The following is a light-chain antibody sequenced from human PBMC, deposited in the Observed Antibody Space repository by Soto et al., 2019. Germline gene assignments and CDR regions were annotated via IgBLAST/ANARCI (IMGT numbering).Light chain of an antibody. V-gene: IGKV1-9*01. Sequence: MQLTQSPSSLSASVGDRVTITCRASQGISSYLAWYQQEPGKAPKLLIYAASTLQSGVPSRFSGSGSGTDFTLTISSLQPEDFATYYCQQLGGYPITFGQGTRLEIK. J-gene: IGKJ5*01. CDR3: QQLGGYPIT. CDR1: QGISSY. CDR2: AAS.